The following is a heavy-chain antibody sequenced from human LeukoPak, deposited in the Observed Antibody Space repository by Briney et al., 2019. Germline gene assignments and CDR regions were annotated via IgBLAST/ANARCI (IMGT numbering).Heavy chain of an antibody. Sequence: GRSLRLSCAASGFTFSSYGMHWVRQAPGKGLEWVAVIWYDGSNKYYADSVKGRFTISRDNSKNTLYLQMNSLRAEDTAVYYCARDGGSGWSPAKSNNTRSYLYYFDYWGQGTLVTVSS. V-gene: IGHV3-33*01. CDR1: GFTFSSYG. J-gene: IGHJ4*02. CDR3: ARDGGSGWSPAKSNNTRSYLYYFDY. D-gene: IGHD6-19*01. CDR2: IWYDGSNK.